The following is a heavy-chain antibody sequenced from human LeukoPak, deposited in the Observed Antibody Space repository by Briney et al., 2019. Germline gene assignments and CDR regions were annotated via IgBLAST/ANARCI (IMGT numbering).Heavy chain of an antibody. D-gene: IGHD5-24*01. CDR2: IYYSGST. Sequence: SETLSLTCTVSGGSISSYYWSWIRQPPGKGLEWIGYIYYSGSTNYNPSLKSRVTISVDTSKNQFSLKLSSVTAADTAVYYCARGWADYYFDYWGQGTLVTVSS. CDR1: GGSISSYY. V-gene: IGHV4-59*01. J-gene: IGHJ4*02. CDR3: ARGWADYYFDY.